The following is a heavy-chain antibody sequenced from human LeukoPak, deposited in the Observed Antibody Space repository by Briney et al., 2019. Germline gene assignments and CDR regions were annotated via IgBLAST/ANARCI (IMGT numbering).Heavy chain of an antibody. D-gene: IGHD6-13*01. CDR1: GGSISSSSYY. CDR3: AREIAAAGTPHWFDP. Sequence: PSETLSLTSTVSGGSISSSSYYWGWIRQPPGKGLEWIGSIYYSGSTYYNPSLKSRVTISVDTSKNQFSLKLSSVTAADTAVYYCAREIAAAGTPHWFDPWGQGTLVTVSS. V-gene: IGHV4-39*07. CDR2: IYYSGST. J-gene: IGHJ5*02.